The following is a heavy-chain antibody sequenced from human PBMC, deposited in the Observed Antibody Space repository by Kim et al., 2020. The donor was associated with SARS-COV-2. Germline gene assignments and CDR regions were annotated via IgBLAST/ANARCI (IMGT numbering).Heavy chain of an antibody. CDR2: ISAYNGKT. Sequence: ASVKVSCKASGYTFTSYGISWVRQAPGQGLEWMGWISAYNGKTNYAQKLQGRVTMTTDTSTSTAYMELRSLRSDDTAVYYCARAEGRKVGATRGRRYYYYGMDVWGQGTTVTVS. D-gene: IGHD1-26*01. J-gene: IGHJ6*02. CDR1: GYTFTSYG. V-gene: IGHV1-18*01. CDR3: ARAEGRKVGATRGRRYYYYGMDV.